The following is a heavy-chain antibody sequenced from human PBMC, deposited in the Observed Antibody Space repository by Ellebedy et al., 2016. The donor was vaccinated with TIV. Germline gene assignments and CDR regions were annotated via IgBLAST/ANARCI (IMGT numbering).Heavy chain of an antibody. J-gene: IGHJ4*02. Sequence: GESLKISXAASGFTFRRFAMHRVRQAPGKGLEWVAVVSADGSRKSYADSVKERFTISRDNSKNTLFVQMNSLRVEDTAVYYCAKPSDPNPGYSASWATYFDSWGQGTLVTVSS. V-gene: IGHV3-30*18. CDR1: GFTFRRFA. CDR3: AKPSDPNPGYSASWATYFDS. CDR2: VSADGSRK. D-gene: IGHD6-13*01.